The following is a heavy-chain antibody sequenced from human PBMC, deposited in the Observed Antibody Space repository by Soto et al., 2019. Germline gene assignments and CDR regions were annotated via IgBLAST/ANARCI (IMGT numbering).Heavy chain of an antibody. J-gene: IGHJ4*02. CDR3: ARAGRLLHPFDY. CDR1: GDSISSGDYY. Sequence: SETLSLTCTVSGDSISSGDYYWSWIRQPPGKGLEWIGYIYYSGSTYYNPSLKSRVTISVDTSKNQFSLKLSSVTAADTAVYYWARAGRLLHPFDYWRQGSLVTVSS. CDR2: IYYSGST. D-gene: IGHD3-3*01. V-gene: IGHV4-30-4*01.